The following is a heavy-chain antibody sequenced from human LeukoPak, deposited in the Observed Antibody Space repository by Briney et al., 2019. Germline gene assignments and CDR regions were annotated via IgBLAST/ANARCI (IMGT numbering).Heavy chain of an antibody. J-gene: IGHJ3*02. V-gene: IGHV4-31*03. CDR3: ARDRPNYYDSSGSAFDI. CDR2: IHYSGST. CDR1: GGSISSGGYY. D-gene: IGHD3-22*01. Sequence: SETLSLTCTVSGGSISSGGYYWSWIRQHPGKGLEWIGYIHYSGSTYYNPSLKSRVTISVDTSKNQFSLKLSSVTAADTAVYYCARDRPNYYDSSGSAFDIWGQGTMVTVSS.